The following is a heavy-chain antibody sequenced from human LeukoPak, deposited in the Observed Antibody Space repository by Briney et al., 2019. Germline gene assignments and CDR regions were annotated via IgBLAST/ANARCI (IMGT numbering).Heavy chain of an antibody. CDR3: ARDGVIGGAFDI. CDR1: GGSISSGGSS. J-gene: IGHJ3*02. CDR2: IYHSGST. D-gene: IGHD3-22*01. Sequence: SETLSLTCAVSGGSISSGGSSWSWIRPPPGKGLEWIGYIYHSGSTYYNPSLKSRVTISVDRSKNQFSLKPSSVTAADTAVYYCARDGVIGGAFDIWGQGTMVTVSS. V-gene: IGHV4-30-2*01.